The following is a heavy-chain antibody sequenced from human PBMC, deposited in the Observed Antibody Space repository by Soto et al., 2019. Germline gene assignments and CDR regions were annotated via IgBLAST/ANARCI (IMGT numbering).Heavy chain of an antibody. D-gene: IGHD3-22*01. Sequence: ASVKVSCKASGYTFTSYGISWVRQAPGQGLEWMGWISAYNGNTNYAQKLQGRVTMTTDTSTSTAYMELRSLRSDDTAVYYCARTLPTYYYDSSGYQPPNYWGQETLVTVSS. CDR3: ARTLPTYYYDSSGYQPPNY. CDR1: GYTFTSYG. CDR2: ISAYNGNT. J-gene: IGHJ4*02. V-gene: IGHV1-18*04.